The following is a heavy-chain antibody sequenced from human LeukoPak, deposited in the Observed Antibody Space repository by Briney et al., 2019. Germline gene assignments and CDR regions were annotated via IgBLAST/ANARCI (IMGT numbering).Heavy chain of an antibody. CDR1: GFTFNRYN. Sequence: GGSLRLSCAASGFTFNRYNMNWVRRAPGKGLEWVSSISTSSSYIYYADSVRGRFTISRDNAKNSLYLQMNSLRAEDTAVYYCAGPMGDYWGQGTLVTVSS. CDR2: ISTSSSYI. CDR3: AGPMGDY. V-gene: IGHV3-21*06. D-gene: IGHD2-8*01. J-gene: IGHJ4*02.